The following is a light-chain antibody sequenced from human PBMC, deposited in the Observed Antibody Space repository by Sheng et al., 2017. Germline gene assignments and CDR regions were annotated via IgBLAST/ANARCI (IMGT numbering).Light chain of an antibody. CDR2: DVS. V-gene: IGLV2-14*03. CDR1: SSDVGSYNY. J-gene: IGLJ1*01. CDR3: TSYTSSNTYV. Sequence: QSALTQPASVSGSPGQSITISCTGSSSDVGSYNYVSWYQQHAGKAPKVMIYDVSNRPAGVSYRFSGSKSGNTASLTISGLQAEDEADYYCTSYTSSNTYVFGTGTKVTVL.